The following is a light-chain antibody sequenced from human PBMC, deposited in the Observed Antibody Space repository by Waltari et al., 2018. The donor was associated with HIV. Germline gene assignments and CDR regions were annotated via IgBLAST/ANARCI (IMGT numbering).Light chain of an antibody. J-gene: IGLJ3*02. CDR1: SSNIGANT. CDR2: SNN. V-gene: IGLV1-44*01. CDR3: AAWDDSLNGGWM. Sequence: QSVLTQPPSASGTPGQRVTISCYGSSSNIGANTVKWYQRLPGTAPKLLIYSNNQRPSGVPARFSGSKSGTSASLAISGLQSDDEADYYCAAWDDSLNGGWMFGGGTKLTVL.